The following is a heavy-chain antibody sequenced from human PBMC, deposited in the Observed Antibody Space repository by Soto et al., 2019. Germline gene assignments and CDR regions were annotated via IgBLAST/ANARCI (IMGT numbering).Heavy chain of an antibody. Sequence: GESLKISCAASGFTFSGSAMHWVRQASGKGLEWVGRIRSKANSYATAYAASVKSRFTISRDDSKNTAYLQMNSLKTDDTAVYYCTRFFASDAFDIWGQGTMVTVSS. CDR2: IRSKANSYAT. CDR3: TRFFASDAFDI. V-gene: IGHV3-73*01. CDR1: GFTFSGSA. J-gene: IGHJ3*02.